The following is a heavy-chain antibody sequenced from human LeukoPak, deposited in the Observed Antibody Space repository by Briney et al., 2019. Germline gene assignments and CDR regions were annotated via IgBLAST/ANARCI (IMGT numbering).Heavy chain of an antibody. D-gene: IGHD3-3*01. J-gene: IGHJ4*02. V-gene: IGHV4-31*03. CDR1: GGSISSGGYS. CDR2: IYYSGST. CDR3: ARAFWSGCHRPLGY. Sequence: SQTLSLTCTVSGGSISSGGYSWSWIRQHPGKGLEWIGYIYYSGSTYYNPSLKSRVTISVDTSKNQFSLKLSSVTAADTAVYYCARAFWSGCHRPLGYWGQGTLVTVSS.